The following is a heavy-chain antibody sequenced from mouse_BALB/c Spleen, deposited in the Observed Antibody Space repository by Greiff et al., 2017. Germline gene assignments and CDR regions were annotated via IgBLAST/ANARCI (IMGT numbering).Heavy chain of an antibody. CDR1: GFTFSSYG. V-gene: IGHV5-6*01. CDR3: ASDGYPFDY. D-gene: IGHD2-3*01. J-gene: IGHJ2*01. CDR2: ISSGGSYT. Sequence: EVKLVESGGDLVKPGGSLKLSCAASGFTFSSYGMSWVRQTPDKRLEWVATISSGGSYTYYPDSVKGRFTISRDNAKNTLYLQMSSLKSEDTAMYYCASDGYPFDYWGQGTTLTVSS.